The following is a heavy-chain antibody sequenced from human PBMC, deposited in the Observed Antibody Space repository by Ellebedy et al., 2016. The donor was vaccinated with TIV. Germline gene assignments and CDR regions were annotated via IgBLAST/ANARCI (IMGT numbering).Heavy chain of an antibody. CDR1: GFIVSSNY. CDR2: IKQDGSEK. CDR3: AREHYLNYFDY. D-gene: IGHD3-10*01. V-gene: IGHV3-7*01. Sequence: ESLKISCAASGFIVSSNYMSWVRQAPGKGLEWVANIKQDGSEKYYVDSVKGRFTISRDNAKNSLYLQMNSLRAEDTAVYYCAREHYLNYFDYWGQGTLVTVSS. J-gene: IGHJ4*02.